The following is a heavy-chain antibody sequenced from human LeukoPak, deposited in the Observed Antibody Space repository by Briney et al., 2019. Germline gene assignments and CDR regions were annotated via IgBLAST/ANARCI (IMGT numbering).Heavy chain of an antibody. D-gene: IGHD2-8*01. CDR1: GGTFSSYA. CDR2: IIPILGIA. Sequence: SVKVSCKASGGTFSSYAISWVRQAPGQGLEWMGRIIPILGIANYAQKFQGRVTITADKSTSTAYMELSSLRSEDTAVYYCASGVNTSRAFDIWGQGTMVTVSS. V-gene: IGHV1-69*04. CDR3: ASGVNTSRAFDI. J-gene: IGHJ3*02.